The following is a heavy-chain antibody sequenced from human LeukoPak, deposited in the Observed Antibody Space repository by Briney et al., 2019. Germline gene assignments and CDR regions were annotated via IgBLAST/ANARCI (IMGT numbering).Heavy chain of an antibody. D-gene: IGHD6-13*01. Sequence: PSETLSLTCTVSGGSISSHYWSWIRQPPGKGLEWIGYIYYSGSTNYNPSLKSRVTISVDTSKNQFSLKLSAVTAADTAVYYCARATIAAAGHHFDYWGQGTLVTVSS. J-gene: IGHJ4*02. CDR2: IYYSGST. V-gene: IGHV4-59*11. CDR1: GGSISSHY. CDR3: ARATIAAAGHHFDY.